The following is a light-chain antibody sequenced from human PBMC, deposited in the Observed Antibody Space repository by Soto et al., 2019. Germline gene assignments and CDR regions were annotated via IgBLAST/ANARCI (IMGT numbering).Light chain of an antibody. J-gene: IGKJ1*01. Sequence: EIVMTQSPATLSVSPGERATLSCRASQNIRSNLAWYQQIPGQAPRLLIHGASTRATGIPARFSGNGSGTEFTLTISGLQSVDYAVYYCQQYNNWPPWTFGQGTEVEI. CDR2: GAS. CDR3: QQYNNWPPWT. V-gene: IGKV3-15*01. CDR1: QNIRSN.